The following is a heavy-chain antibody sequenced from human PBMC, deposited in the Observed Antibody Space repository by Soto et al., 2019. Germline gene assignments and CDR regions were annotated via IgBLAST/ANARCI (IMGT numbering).Heavy chain of an antibody. V-gene: IGHV3-23*01. J-gene: IGHJ6*02. CDR2: ISGSGGST. CDR1: GFTFSSYA. D-gene: IGHD1-26*01. Sequence: GGSLRLSCAASGFTFSSYAMSWVRQAPGKGLEWVSAISGSGGSTYYADSVKGRFTISRDNSKNTLYLQMNSLRAEDTAVYYCAKDTKEWELQPSLIDYYYYYGMDVWGQGTTVTVSS. CDR3: AKDTKEWELQPSLIDYYYYYGMDV.